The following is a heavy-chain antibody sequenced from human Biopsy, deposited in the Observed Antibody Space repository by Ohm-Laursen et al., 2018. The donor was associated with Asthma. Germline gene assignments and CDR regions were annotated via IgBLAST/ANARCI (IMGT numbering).Heavy chain of an antibody. J-gene: IGHJ6*02. CDR2: IIPMFGTT. Sequence: EASVKVSCKASGGTFSNYAISWVRQAPGQGLEWMGGIIPMFGTTNYAQKFQGRVTITADESTSTAYMELSSLRSDDTAVYFCARAVDYSHYYGIDVWGQGTTVTVS. V-gene: IGHV1-69*13. D-gene: IGHD3-10*01. CDR1: GGTFSNYA. CDR3: ARAVDYSHYYGIDV.